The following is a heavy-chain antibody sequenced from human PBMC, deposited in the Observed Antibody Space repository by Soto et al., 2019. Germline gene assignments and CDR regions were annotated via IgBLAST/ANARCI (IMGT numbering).Heavy chain of an antibody. J-gene: IGHJ4*02. CDR3: ATPNRPTVTTYSRVFDY. D-gene: IGHD4-4*01. CDR1: GYTLTELS. V-gene: IGHV1-24*01. Sequence: RASVKVSCKVSGYTLTELSMHWVRQAPGKGLEWMGGFDPEDGETIYAQKFQGRVTMTEDTSTDTAYMELSSLRSEDTAVYYCATPNRPTVTTYSRVFDYWGQGTLVTVSS. CDR2: FDPEDGET.